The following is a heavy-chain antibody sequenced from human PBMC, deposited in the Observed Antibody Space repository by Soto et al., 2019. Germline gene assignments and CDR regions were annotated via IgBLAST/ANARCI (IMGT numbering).Heavy chain of an antibody. CDR2: MNPNSGDT. V-gene: IGHV1-8*01. D-gene: IGHD2-2*01. CDR1: GYTFTTYD. CDR3: ARGPSCISTSCYRGRWFDP. Sequence: QVQLVQSGAEVKKPGASVKVSCKTSGYTFTTYDINWVRQATGQGLEWMGWMNPNSGDTGYAQTLQGGVTMPRNTSTSTAWMELSSLRYEDTAVYYCARGPSCISTSCYRGRWFDPWGQGTLVTGSS. J-gene: IGHJ5*02.